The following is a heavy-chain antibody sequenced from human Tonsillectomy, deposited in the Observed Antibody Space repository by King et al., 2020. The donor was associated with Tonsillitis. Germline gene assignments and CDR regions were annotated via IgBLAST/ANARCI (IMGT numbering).Heavy chain of an antibody. CDR2: INHSGST. CDR3: VKRSGWYLYYFDY. CDR1: GGSFSGYY. D-gene: IGHD6-19*01. Sequence: VQLQQWGAGLLKPSETLSLTCAVYGGSFSGYYWSWIRQPPGKGLEWIGEINHSGSTNYNPSLKSRVTVSVDTSKNQFSLKLSSVTAADTAVYYYVKRSGWYLYYFDYWGQGTLVTVSS. J-gene: IGHJ4*02. V-gene: IGHV4-34*01.